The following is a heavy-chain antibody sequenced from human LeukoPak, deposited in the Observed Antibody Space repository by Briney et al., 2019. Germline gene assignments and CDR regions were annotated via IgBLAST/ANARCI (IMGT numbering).Heavy chain of an antibody. CDR3: ARDWRDSSGKFPNDAFDI. CDR1: GFTFSDYY. CDR2: ISSSGSTI. Sequence: PGGSLRLSCAASGFTFSDYYMSWLRQAPGKGLEWVSYISSSGSTIYYADSVKGRFTISRDNAKNSLYLQMNSLRAEDTAVYYCARDWRDSSGKFPNDAFDIWGQGTMVTVSS. J-gene: IGHJ3*02. V-gene: IGHV3-11*04. D-gene: IGHD3-22*01.